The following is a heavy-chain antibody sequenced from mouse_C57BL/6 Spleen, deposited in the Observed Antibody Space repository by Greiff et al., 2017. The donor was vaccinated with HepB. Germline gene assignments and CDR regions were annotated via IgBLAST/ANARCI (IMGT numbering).Heavy chain of an antibody. CDR2: ISSGGSYT. V-gene: IGHV5-6*01. CDR3: ARPGLITTGVLHYYAVDY. Sequence: EVQVVESGGDLVKPGGSLKLSCAASGFTFSSYGMSWVRQTPDKRLEWVATISSGGSYTYYPDSVKGRFTISRDNSNTTLYLQMRSLKSEDTAMYYCARPGLITTGVLHYYAVDYWGQGASVTVSS. D-gene: IGHD1-1*01. CDR1: GFTFSSYG. J-gene: IGHJ4*01.